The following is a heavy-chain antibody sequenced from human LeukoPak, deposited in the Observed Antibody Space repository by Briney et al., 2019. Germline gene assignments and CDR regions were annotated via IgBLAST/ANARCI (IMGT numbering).Heavy chain of an antibody. J-gene: IGHJ4*02. D-gene: IGHD6-6*01. V-gene: IGHV4-39*01. Sequence: SETLSLTCTVSGGSISSSSYCWGWIRQPPGKGLEWIGSIYYSGSTYYNPSLKSRVTISVDTSKNQFSLKLSSVTAADTAVYYCARLRSSSFEFDYWGQGTLVTVSS. CDR2: IYYSGST. CDR1: GGSISSSSYC. CDR3: ARLRSSSFEFDY.